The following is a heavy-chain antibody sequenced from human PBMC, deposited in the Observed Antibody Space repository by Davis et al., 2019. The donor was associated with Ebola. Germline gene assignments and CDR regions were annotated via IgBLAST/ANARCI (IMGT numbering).Heavy chain of an antibody. D-gene: IGHD5-18*01. CDR3: ARVDTAMVTGWFDP. Sequence: AASVKVSCKASGYTFTSYGITWVRQAPGQGLEWMGWINPHNGNTNYAQNVQGRVTMTTDTSTSTAYMELRSLRSDDTAVYYCARVDTAMVTGWFDPWGQGTLVTVSS. CDR2: INPHNGNT. J-gene: IGHJ5*02. V-gene: IGHV1-18*04. CDR1: GYTFTSYG.